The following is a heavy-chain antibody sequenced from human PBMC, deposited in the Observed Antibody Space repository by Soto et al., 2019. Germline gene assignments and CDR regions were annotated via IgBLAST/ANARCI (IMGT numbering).Heavy chain of an antibody. CDR3: AKNGDYYGSGSYVNNWFDP. D-gene: IGHD3-10*01. J-gene: IGHJ5*02. CDR1: GFTFSSYA. Sequence: GGSLRLSCAASGFTFSSYAMSWVRQAPGKGLEWVSAISGSGGSTYYADSVKGRFTISRDNSKNTLYLQMNSLRAEDTAVYYCAKNGDYYGSGSYVNNWFDPWGQGTLVTVSS. CDR2: ISGSGGST. V-gene: IGHV3-23*01.